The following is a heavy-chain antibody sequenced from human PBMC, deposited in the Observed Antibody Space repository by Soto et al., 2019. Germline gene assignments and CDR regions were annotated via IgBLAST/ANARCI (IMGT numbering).Heavy chain of an antibody. V-gene: IGHV1-3*01. CDR3: ARPAVAGTGLDY. D-gene: IGHD6-19*01. CDR2: INAGNGNT. Sequence: ASVKVSWKASGYTFTSYAMHWVRQAPGQRLEWMGWINAGNGNTKYSQKFQGRVTITRDTSASTAYMELSSLRSEDTAVYYCARPAVAGTGLDYWAQGNLVTVSS. CDR1: GYTFTSYA. J-gene: IGHJ4*02.